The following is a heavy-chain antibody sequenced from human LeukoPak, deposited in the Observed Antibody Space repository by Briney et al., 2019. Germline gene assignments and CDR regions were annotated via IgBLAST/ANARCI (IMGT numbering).Heavy chain of an antibody. CDR2: FYNSGST. D-gene: IGHD6-13*01. J-gene: IGHJ3*02. Sequence: PETLSLTCAVSGSSISSIYYWGWIRPPPGKGLEWIGNFYNSGSTYYNPSLRSRVTISVDTSKNQFSLRLRSVTAADTAVYYWARNNTRTVSRGSSRRRANAFDIWGQGTMVTVSS. CDR1: GSSISSIYY. CDR3: ARNNTRTVSRGSSRRRANAFDI. V-gene: IGHV4-38-2*01.